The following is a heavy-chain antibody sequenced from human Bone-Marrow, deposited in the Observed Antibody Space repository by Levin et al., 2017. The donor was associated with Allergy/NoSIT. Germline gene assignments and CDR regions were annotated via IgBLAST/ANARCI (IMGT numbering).Heavy chain of an antibody. Sequence: GGSLRLSCAASGFTFSDYYMGWVRQAPGRGLECVSYISNFGTTIYYADSLKGRFTISRDNARTSLFLQMNSLRVEDTAVYYCARVGSTFYFDQWGQGALVTVSS. V-gene: IGHV3-11*01. CDR3: ARVGSTFYFDQ. CDR1: GFTFSDYY. D-gene: IGHD2/OR15-2a*01. CDR2: ISNFGTTI. J-gene: IGHJ4*02.